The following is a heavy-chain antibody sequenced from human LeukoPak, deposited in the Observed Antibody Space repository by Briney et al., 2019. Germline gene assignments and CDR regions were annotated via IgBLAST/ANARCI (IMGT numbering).Heavy chain of an antibody. J-gene: IGHJ4*02. CDR3: ARSRLDGYDSGGYLYYFDY. D-gene: IGHD3-22*01. CDR2: IIPIFGTA. CDR1: GGTFISYA. V-gene: IGHV1-69*13. Sequence: SVKVSCKASGGTFISYAISWVRQAPGQGLEWMGGIIPIFGTANYAQKFQGRVTITADESTSTAYMELSSLRSEDTAVYYCARSRLDGYDSGGYLYYFDYWGQGTLVTVSS.